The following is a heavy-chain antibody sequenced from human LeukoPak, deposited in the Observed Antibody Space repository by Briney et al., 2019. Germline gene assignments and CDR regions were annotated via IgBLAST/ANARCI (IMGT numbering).Heavy chain of an antibody. CDR1: GFTFSSYG. CDR3: AKGVRMQWLVLYYFDY. CDR2: IWYDGSNK. Sequence: PGRSLRLSCAASGFTFSSYGMHWVRQAPGKGLEWVAVIWYDGSNKYYADSVKGRFTISRDNSKNTLYLQMNSLRAEDTAVYYCAKGVRMQWLVLYYFDYWGQGTLVTVSS. D-gene: IGHD6-19*01. V-gene: IGHV3-33*06. J-gene: IGHJ4*02.